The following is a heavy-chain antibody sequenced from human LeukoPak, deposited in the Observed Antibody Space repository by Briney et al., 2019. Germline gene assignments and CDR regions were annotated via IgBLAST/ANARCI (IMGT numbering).Heavy chain of an antibody. Sequence: SETLSLTCAVYGGSFSGYYWSWIRQPPGKGLEWIGEINHSGSTSYNPSLKSRVTISVDTSKNQFSLKLSSVTAADTAVYYCARVQGPGSHYYYYGMDVWGQGTTVTVSS. D-gene: IGHD3-10*01. CDR3: ARVQGPGSHYYYYGMDV. J-gene: IGHJ6*02. CDR1: GGSFSGYY. V-gene: IGHV4-34*01. CDR2: INHSGST.